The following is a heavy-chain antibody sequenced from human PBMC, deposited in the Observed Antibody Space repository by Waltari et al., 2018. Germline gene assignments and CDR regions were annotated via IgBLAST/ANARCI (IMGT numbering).Heavy chain of an antibody. CDR2: ISHDGSNK. J-gene: IGHJ4*02. V-gene: IGHV3-30*18. Sequence: QFQLVESGGGVVQPGRSLRLSCAASGFTCGNCNMHWVRQTPGQGLQWVAAISHDGSNKDYADSVKSRFTVSRDNSNNTLYLQINSLRADDTGIYFCVKYSGFDYFFDYWGQGTLVTVSS. CDR3: VKYSGFDYFFDY. CDR1: GFTCGNCN. D-gene: IGHD5-12*01.